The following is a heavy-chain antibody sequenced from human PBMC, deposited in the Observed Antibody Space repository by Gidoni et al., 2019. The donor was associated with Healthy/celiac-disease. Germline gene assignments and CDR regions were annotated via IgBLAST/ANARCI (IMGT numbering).Heavy chain of an antibody. CDR2: ISGSGGST. CDR1: GFTFRSYA. Sequence: EVQLLESGGGLVQPGGSLRLSCAASGFTFRSYAMSWVRQAPGKGLEWVSAISGSGGSTYYADSVKGRFTISRDNSKNTLYLQMNSLRAEDTAVYYCAKTYGSGYYYYYGMDVWGQGTTVTVSS. V-gene: IGHV3-23*01. CDR3: AKTYGSGYYYYYGMDV. J-gene: IGHJ6*02. D-gene: IGHD3-10*01.